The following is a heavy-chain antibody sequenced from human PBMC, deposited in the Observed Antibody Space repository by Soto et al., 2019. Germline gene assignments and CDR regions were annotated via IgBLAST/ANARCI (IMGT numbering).Heavy chain of an antibody. D-gene: IGHD3-10*01. Sequence: EVQLVESGGGLVKPGGSLRLSCAASGFTFSNAWMSWVRQAPGKGLEWVGRIKSKTDGGPTDYAAPVKGRLTISTDDSKDTLYLQMNRLKSEDTAVYYCTPWFGELNWFDPWGQGTLVTVSS. J-gene: IGHJ5*02. CDR2: IKSKTDGGPT. V-gene: IGHV3-15*01. CDR1: GFTFSNAW. CDR3: TPWFGELNWFDP.